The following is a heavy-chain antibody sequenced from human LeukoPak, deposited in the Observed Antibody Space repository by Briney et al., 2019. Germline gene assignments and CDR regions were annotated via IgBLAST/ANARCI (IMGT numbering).Heavy chain of an antibody. CDR2: IRSKAYGGTT. J-gene: IGHJ4*02. CDR1: GFTFGDYA. CDR3: TRASGYDLLPYFDY. V-gene: IGHV3-49*04. D-gene: IGHD5-12*01. Sequence: PGRSLRLSCTASGFTFGDYAMSWVRQAPGKGLEWVGFIRSKAYGGTTEYAASVKGRFTISRDDSKSIAYLQMNSLKTEDTAVYYCTRASGYDLLPYFDYWGQGTLVTVSS.